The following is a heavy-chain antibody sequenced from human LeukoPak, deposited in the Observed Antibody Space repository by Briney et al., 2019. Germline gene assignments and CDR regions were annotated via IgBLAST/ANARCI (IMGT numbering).Heavy chain of an antibody. J-gene: IGHJ6*03. D-gene: IGHD6-13*01. CDR2: IYSGGST. CDR3: ARDSKAAGLYYYYYYMDV. Sequence: GGSLRLSCAASGFTVSSNYMSWVRQAPGKGLDWVSVIYSGGSTYYADSVKGRFTISRDNSKNTLYLQMNSLRAEDTAVYYCARDSKAAGLYYYYYYMDVWGKGTTVTVSS. CDR1: GFTVSSNY. V-gene: IGHV3-66*02.